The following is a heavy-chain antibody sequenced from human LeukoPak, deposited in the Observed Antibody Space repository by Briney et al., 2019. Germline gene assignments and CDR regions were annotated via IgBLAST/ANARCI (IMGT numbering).Heavy chain of an antibody. V-gene: IGHV4-31*03. CDR1: GGSISSGGYY. J-gene: IGHJ3*02. CDR3: ASAEGSPDAFDI. CDR2: IYYSGST. Sequence: KSSETLSLTCTVSGGSISSGGYYWSWIRQHPGKGLEWIGYIYYSGSTYYNPSLKSRVTISVGTSKNQFSLKLSSVTAADTAVYYCASAEGSPDAFDIWGQGTMVTVSS.